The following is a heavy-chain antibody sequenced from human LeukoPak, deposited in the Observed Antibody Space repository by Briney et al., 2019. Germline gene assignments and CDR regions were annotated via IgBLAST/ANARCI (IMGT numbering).Heavy chain of an antibody. Sequence: GASVEVSCKASGGTFSSYAISWVRQAPGQGLEWMGGIIPIFGTANYAQKFQGRVTITADESTSTAYMELSSLRSDDTAVYYCAREDIVVVSAAIFLGAFDIRGQGTMVTVSS. CDR2: IIPIFGTA. CDR3: AREDIVVVSAAIFLGAFDI. CDR1: GGTFSSYA. J-gene: IGHJ3*02. D-gene: IGHD2-2*02. V-gene: IGHV1-69*13.